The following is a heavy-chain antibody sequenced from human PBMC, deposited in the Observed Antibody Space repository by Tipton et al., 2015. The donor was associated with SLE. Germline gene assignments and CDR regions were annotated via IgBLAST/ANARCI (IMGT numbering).Heavy chain of an antibody. D-gene: IGHD3-16*01. Sequence: TLSLTCTVSGGSINSGGYYWSWIRQHPGKGLEWIGYIYYTGSTFYNPSLNSRLTISVDTSQNQFSLKLSSVTAADTAVYYCARGLRGVMTGDWFDPWGQGTLVTVSS. CDR3: ARGLRGVMTGDWFDP. V-gene: IGHV4-31*03. CDR2: IYYTGST. J-gene: IGHJ5*02. CDR1: GGSINSGGYY.